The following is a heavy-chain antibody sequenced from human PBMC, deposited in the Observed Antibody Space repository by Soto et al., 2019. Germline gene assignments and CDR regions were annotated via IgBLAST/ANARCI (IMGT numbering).Heavy chain of an antibody. D-gene: IGHD3-10*01. CDR2: IDWADDK. CDR1: GFSLSTSGMC. V-gene: IGHV2-70*17. Sequence: SGPTLVNPTQTLTLTCTFSGFSLSTSGMCVSWIRQPPGKALEWLARIDWADDKFYTTSLETRLTISKDTSKNQVVLTMTNMGPVDTATYYCARMEWFGAFDHWGQGTPVTVSS. J-gene: IGHJ4*02. CDR3: ARMEWFGAFDH.